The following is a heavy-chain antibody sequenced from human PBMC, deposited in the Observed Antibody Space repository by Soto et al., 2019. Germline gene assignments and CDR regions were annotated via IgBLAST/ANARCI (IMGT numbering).Heavy chain of an antibody. CDR2: ISAYNGNT. V-gene: IGHV1-18*01. D-gene: IGHD6-13*01. Sequence: QVQLVQSGAEVMKPEASVKVSCKASGYTFTSYGISWVRQAPGQGLEWMGWISAYNGNTNYAQKLQGRVTMTTHTSTSTAYMELRSLRSDDTAVYYCARATGIAAASYYYYGMDVWGQGTTVTVSS. J-gene: IGHJ6*02. CDR1: GYTFTSYG. CDR3: ARATGIAAASYYYYGMDV.